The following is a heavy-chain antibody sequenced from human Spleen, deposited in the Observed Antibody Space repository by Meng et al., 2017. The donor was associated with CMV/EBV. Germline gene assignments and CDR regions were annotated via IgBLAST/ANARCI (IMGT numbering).Heavy chain of an antibody. CDR1: GYIFGGAA. D-gene: IGHD2-2*01. CDR3: TRLWSTGGFDP. CDR2: IRTQSNGYAA. J-gene: IGHJ5*02. V-gene: IGHV3-73*01. Sequence: AGTGYIFGGAAIHWVCQASGKGLEWVGRIRTQSNGYAAEYAASVKGRFTISRDDSKKTAYLQMSSLKTEDTAVYYCTRLWSTGGFDPWGQGTLVTV.